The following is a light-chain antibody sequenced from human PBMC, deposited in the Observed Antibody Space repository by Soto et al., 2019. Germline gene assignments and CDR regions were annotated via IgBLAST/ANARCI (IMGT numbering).Light chain of an antibody. V-gene: IGKV3-15*01. J-gene: IGKJ2*01. CDR1: QRVSHN. CDR3: EQYNSGPPLYT. CDR2: GAS. Sequence: EIVMTQSPATLSVSPGEGATLSCRASQRVSHNLAWYQQKPGQAPRLLIYGASTRATGIPTRFSGSGSGTEFTLTIGSLQSEDFAVYYCEQYNSGPPLYTFGQGTKLEIK.